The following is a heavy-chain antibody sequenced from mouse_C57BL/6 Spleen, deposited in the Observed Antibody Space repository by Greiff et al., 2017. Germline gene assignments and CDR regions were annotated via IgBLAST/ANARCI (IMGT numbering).Heavy chain of an antibody. D-gene: IGHD1-2*01. CDR2: IDPSDSYT. J-gene: IGHJ3*01. Sequence: VQLQQSGAELVMPGASVKLSCKASGYTFTSYWMHWVKQRPGQGLEWIGEIDPSDSYTNYNQKFKGKSTLTVDKSSSTAYMQLSSLTSEDSAVYYCARGGITTATERFAYWGQGTLVTVSA. CDR3: ARGGITTATERFAY. V-gene: IGHV1-69*01. CDR1: GYTFTSYW.